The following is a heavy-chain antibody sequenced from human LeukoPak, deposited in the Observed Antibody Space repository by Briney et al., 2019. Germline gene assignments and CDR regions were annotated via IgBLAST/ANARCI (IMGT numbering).Heavy chain of an antibody. V-gene: IGHV7-4-1*02. Sequence: ASVKVSCKASGYTFTTYAMNWVRQAPGQGLEWMGWINTNTGNPTYAQGFTGRFVFSLDTSVSTAYLQISSLKAEDTAVYYCAKYNSGWYRWFDPWGQGTLVIVSS. CDR1: GYTFTTYA. J-gene: IGHJ5*02. D-gene: IGHD6-19*01. CDR3: AKYNSGWYRWFDP. CDR2: INTNTGNP.